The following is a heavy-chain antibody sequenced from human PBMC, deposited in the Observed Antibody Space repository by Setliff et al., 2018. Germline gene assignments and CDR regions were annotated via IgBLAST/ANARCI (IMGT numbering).Heavy chain of an antibody. V-gene: IGHV3-21*01. Sequence: GGSLRLSCAASGFTFSTYSMHWVRQAPGKGLAWVSSISDSSIYIYYVDSVKGRFTISRDNAQNSLYLQMDSLRAEDTAVYYCARSPANGGHDAFDVWGQGTMVTVSS. CDR3: ARSPANGGHDAFDV. J-gene: IGHJ3*01. D-gene: IGHD1-1*01. CDR1: GFTFSTYS. CDR2: ISDSSIYI.